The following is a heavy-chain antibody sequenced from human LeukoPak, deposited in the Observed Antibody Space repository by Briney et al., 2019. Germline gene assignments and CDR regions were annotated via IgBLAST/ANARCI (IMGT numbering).Heavy chain of an antibody. CDR1: GFTFSSYW. J-gene: IGHJ4*02. CDR2: IKSDGSTT. CDR3: ARVVDTHFDY. Sequence: GGSLRLSCSASGFTFSSYWMHWVRQAPGKGLVWVSRIKSDGSTTTYADSVKGRFTISRDNAKNTLYLQMNSLRAEDTAVYYCARVVDTHFDYWGQGTLVSVSS. D-gene: IGHD5-18*01. V-gene: IGHV3-74*01.